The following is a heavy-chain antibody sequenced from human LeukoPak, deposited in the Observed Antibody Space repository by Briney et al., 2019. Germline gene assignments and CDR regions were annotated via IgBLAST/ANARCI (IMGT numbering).Heavy chain of an antibody. V-gene: IGHV3-30-3*01. J-gene: IGHJ3*02. CDR2: ISYDGSNK. CDR3: ARGSGDYGDLGAFDI. Sequence: PGRSLRLSCAASGFTFSSYAMHWVRQAPGKGLEWVAVISYDGSNKYYADSVKGRFTISRDNAKNSLYLQMNSLRAEDTAVYYCARGSGDYGDLGAFDIWGQGTMVTVSS. CDR1: GFTFSSYA. D-gene: IGHD4-17*01.